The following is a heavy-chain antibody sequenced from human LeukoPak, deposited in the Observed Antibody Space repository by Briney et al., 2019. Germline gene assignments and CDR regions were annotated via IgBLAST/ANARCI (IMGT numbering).Heavy chain of an antibody. CDR1: GFTFSSYW. V-gene: IGHV3-7*05. J-gene: IGHJ6*02. CDR3: ARNHSITIFGVADYYYYYGMDV. CDR2: IKQGGSEK. Sequence: GGPLRLSCAASGFTFSSYWMSWVRQATGKGLEGVANIKQGGSEKYYVDTTTGRFTISRDNAKNSLYLQMNSLRAEDTAVYYCARNHSITIFGVADYYYYYGMDVWGQGTTVTVSS. D-gene: IGHD3-3*01.